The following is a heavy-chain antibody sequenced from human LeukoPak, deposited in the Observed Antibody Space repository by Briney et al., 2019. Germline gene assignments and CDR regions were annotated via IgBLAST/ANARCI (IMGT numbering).Heavy chain of an antibody. J-gene: IGHJ4*02. V-gene: IGHV3-23*01. CDR3: AKNGARNGDNWNHGNYFDY. Sequence: GGSLRLSCAASGFTFSSYAMSWVRQAPGRGLEWVSAISASGGSTYYADSVKGRFTISRDNSKNTLYLQVNSLRAEDTAVYYCAKNGARNGDNWNHGNYFDYWGQGTLVTVSS. CDR2: ISASGGST. D-gene: IGHD1-14*01. CDR1: GFTFSSYA.